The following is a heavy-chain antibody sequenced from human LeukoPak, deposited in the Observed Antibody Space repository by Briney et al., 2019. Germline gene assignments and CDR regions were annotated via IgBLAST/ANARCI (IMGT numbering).Heavy chain of an antibody. CDR2: TYYRSKWYN. J-gene: IGHJ6*02. CDR1: GDSVSSNSAA. Sequence: SQTLSLTCAISGDSVSSNSAAWNWIRQSPSRGLEWLGRTYYRSKWYNDYAVSAKSRITINPDTSKNQFSLQLNSVTPEDTAVYYCARDGRYCSGGSCYYYYGMDVWGQGTTVTVSS. D-gene: IGHD2-15*01. CDR3: ARDGRYCSGGSCYYYYGMDV. V-gene: IGHV6-1*01.